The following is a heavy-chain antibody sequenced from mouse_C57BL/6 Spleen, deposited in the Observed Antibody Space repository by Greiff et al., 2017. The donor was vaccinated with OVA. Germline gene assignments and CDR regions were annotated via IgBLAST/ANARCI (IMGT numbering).Heavy chain of an antibody. J-gene: IGHJ3*01. CDR1: GFTFTDYY. V-gene: IGHV7-3*01. D-gene: IGHD4-1*01. CDR2: IRNKANGYTT. CDR3: ARYSKLGQGFAY. Sequence: EVKLMESGGGLVQPGGSLSLSCAASGFTFTDYYMSWVRQPPGKALEWLGFIRNKANGYTTEYSASVKGRFTISRDNSQSILYLQVNALRAEDSATYYCARYSKLGQGFAYWGQGTLVTVSA.